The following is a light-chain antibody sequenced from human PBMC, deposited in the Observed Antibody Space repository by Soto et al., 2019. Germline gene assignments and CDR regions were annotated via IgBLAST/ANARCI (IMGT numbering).Light chain of an antibody. CDR3: QQYGSSGT. V-gene: IGKV3-20*01. CDR1: ESVSNNY. J-gene: IGKJ1*01. CDR2: GAS. Sequence: IVLTQSPGTVSLSPGERATLSCRASESVSNNYLAWYQQKPGQAPRLLIYGASNRATGIPDRFSGSGSGTDFTLTISRLEPEDFAVCYCQQYGSSGTFGQGTKVDIK.